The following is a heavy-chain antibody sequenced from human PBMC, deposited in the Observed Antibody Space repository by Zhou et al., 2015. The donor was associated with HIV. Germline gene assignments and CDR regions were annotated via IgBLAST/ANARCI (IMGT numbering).Heavy chain of an antibody. CDR3: ARGRWELPLDS. CDR2: INPNSGGT. V-gene: IGHV1-2*06. J-gene: IGHJ4*02. Sequence: QINLVQSGAEMKKPGASVRVSCKASGYTFTAYYVHWVRQAPGQGLEWMGRINPNSGGTDYAQKFQGRVTMTRDTTISTAYMELSSLRSDDTAVYYCARGRWELPLDSWGQGTMVTVSS. D-gene: IGHD1-26*01. CDR1: GYTFTAYY.